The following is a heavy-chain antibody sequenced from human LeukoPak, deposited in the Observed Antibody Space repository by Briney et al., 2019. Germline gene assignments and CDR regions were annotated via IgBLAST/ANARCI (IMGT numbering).Heavy chain of an antibody. CDR1: GGSFSGYY. CDR2: INHSGST. J-gene: IGHJ5*02. V-gene: IGHV4-34*01. D-gene: IGHD2-2*01. CDR3: ARPLHCSSTTCYDWFDP. Sequence: PSETLSLTCAVFGGSFSGYYWSWIRQPPGKGLEWIGEINHSGSTNYNPSLKSRVTMSIDTSKNQFSLKLSSVTAADTAIYYCARPLHCSSTTCYDWFDPWGQGTLVTVSS.